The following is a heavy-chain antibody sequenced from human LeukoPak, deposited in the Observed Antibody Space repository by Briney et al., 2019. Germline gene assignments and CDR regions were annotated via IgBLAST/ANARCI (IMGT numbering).Heavy chain of an antibody. J-gene: IGHJ4*02. Sequence: SETLSLTCTVSGGSISSSSYYWGWIRQPPGKGLEWIGSIYYSGSTYYNPSLKSRVTISVDTSKNQFSLKLSSVTAADTAVYYCARRSRSGWYNHWGQGTLVTVSS. CDR2: IYYSGST. CDR1: GGSISSSSYY. CDR3: ARRSRSGWYNH. V-gene: IGHV4-39*01. D-gene: IGHD6-19*01.